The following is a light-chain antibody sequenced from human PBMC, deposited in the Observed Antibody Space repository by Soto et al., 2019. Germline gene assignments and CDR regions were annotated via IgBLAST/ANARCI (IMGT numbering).Light chain of an antibody. CDR2: ENN. Sequence: QSVLTQSPSVSAAPGQKVTISCSGSSSNIGNNYVSWYQQLPGTAPKLLIYENNKRPSGIPDRFSGSKSGTSATLGITGLQTGDEADYYCGTWDSSLSAGGVFGGGTKVTVL. V-gene: IGLV1-51*02. CDR1: SSNIGNNY. CDR3: GTWDSSLSAGGV. J-gene: IGLJ2*01.